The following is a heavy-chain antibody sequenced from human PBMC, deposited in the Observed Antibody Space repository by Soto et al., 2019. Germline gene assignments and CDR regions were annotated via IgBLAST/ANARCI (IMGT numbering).Heavy chain of an antibody. Sequence: GGSLRLSCAASGFTVSSNYMSWVRQAPGKGLEWVSVIYSGGSTYYADSVKGRFTISRDNSKNTLYLQMNSLRAEDTAVYYCATEHAVAGIINWFDPWGQGTLVTVSS. CDR2: IYSGGST. D-gene: IGHD6-19*01. CDR1: GFTVSSNY. CDR3: ATEHAVAGIINWFDP. J-gene: IGHJ5*02. V-gene: IGHV3-66*01.